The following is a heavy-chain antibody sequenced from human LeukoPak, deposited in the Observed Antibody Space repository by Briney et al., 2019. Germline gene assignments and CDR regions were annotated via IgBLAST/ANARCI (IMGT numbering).Heavy chain of an antibody. D-gene: IGHD6-13*01. Sequence: GGSLRLSCEASGFTFSTYWMSWVRQAPGKGLEWVANIKQDGSEKYYVDSVKGRFTISRDNAKNSLYLQMNSLRAEDTAVYYCARHSIAAAGTTGLDPWGQGTLVTVSS. CDR1: GFTFSTYW. V-gene: IGHV3-7*01. J-gene: IGHJ5*02. CDR2: IKQDGSEK. CDR3: ARHSIAAAGTTGLDP.